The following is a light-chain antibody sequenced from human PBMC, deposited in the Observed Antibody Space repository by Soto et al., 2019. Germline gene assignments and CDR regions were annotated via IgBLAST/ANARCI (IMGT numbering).Light chain of an antibody. CDR2: DAS. V-gene: IGKV3D-15*01. CDR1: QSVSYY. CDR3: QQYDGWPRT. J-gene: IGKJ1*01. Sequence: EIVLTQSPGTLSLSPGERATLSCRASQSVSYYLAWYQQKPGQAPRLLIYDASSRATGVPDRFSGSGSGTDFTLTISSLQSEDFAVYHCQQYDGWPRTFGQGTKVDIK.